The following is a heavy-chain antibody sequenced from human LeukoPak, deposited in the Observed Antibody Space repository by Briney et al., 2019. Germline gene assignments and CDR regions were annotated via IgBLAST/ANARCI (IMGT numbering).Heavy chain of an antibody. V-gene: IGHV3-48*04. CDR2: ISSSSSTI. D-gene: IGHD3-10*01. CDR1: GFTFSSYS. Sequence: GGSLRLSCAASGFTFSSYSMNWVRQAPGKGLEWVSYISSSSSTIYYADSVKGRFTISRDNAKNSLYLQMNSLRAEDTAVYYCARAGYYGSGSYYNVENYYGMDVWGQGTTVTVSS. CDR3: ARAGYYGSGSYYNVENYYGMDV. J-gene: IGHJ6*02.